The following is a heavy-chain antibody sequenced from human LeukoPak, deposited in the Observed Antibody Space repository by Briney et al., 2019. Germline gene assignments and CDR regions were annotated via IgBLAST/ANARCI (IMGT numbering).Heavy chain of an antibody. Sequence: ASVKVSCKASGYTFTGYYMHWVRQAPGQGLEWMGWINPNSGGTNYAQKFQGRVTMTRDTSISTAYMGLSRLRSDDTAVYYCARDLFSDGYSSSWDYWGQGTLVTVSS. CDR3: ARDLFSDGYSSSWDY. J-gene: IGHJ4*02. CDR2: INPNSGGT. CDR1: GYTFTGYY. V-gene: IGHV1-2*02. D-gene: IGHD6-13*01.